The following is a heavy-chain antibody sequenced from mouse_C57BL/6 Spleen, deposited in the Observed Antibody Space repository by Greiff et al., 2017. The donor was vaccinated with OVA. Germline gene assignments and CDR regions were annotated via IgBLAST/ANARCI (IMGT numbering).Heavy chain of an antibody. CDR2: IYPGSGST. CDR3: ARGSYYSNYFDD. J-gene: IGHJ2*01. D-gene: IGHD2-5*01. CDR1: GYTFTSYW. Sequence: QVQLQQPGAELVKPGASVKMSCKASGYTFTSYWINWVKQRPGQGLEWIGDIYPGSGSTNYNEKFKSKATLTVDTSSSTAYMKLSSLTSEDSAIYYCARGSYYSNYFDDWGKGTTLTVSS. V-gene: IGHV1-55*01.